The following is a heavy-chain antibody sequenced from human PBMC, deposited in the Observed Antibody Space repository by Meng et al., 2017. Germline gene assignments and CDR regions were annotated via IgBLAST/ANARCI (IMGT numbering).Heavy chain of an antibody. CDR1: GGSFSGYY. Sequence: GSLRLSCAVYGGSFSGYYWSWIRQPPGKGLEWIGEINHSGSTNYNPSLKSRVTISVDTSKNQFSLKLSSVTAADTAVYYCARGLPPYYDSMRGNFDHWGQGTLVTVSS. CDR2: INHSGST. D-gene: IGHD3-22*01. CDR3: ARGLPPYYDSMRGNFDH. V-gene: IGHV4-34*01. J-gene: IGHJ4*02.